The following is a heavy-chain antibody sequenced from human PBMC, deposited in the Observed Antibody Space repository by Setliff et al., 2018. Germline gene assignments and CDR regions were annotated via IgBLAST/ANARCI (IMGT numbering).Heavy chain of an antibody. V-gene: IGHV3-7*01. Sequence: PGGSLRLSCAASGFTFSSLWMSWVRQAPGRGLEWVANINQVGNARYYVDSVKGRFTISRDNAKNSLFLQMNSLRAEDSAMYYCVASPSNKNGHFEYWGQGTLVTVSS. J-gene: IGHJ4*02. CDR1: GFTFSSLW. CDR3: VASPSNKNGHFEY. CDR2: INQVGNAR.